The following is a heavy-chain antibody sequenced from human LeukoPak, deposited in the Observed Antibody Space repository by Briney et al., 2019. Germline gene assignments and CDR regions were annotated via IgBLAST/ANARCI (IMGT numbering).Heavy chain of an antibody. CDR3: AKEGKPGYCSGGSCYPPSDGFLYYYYGMDV. CDR1: GFTFSSYA. V-gene: IGHV3-23*01. CDR2: TSGSGGST. D-gene: IGHD2-15*01. J-gene: IGHJ6*02. Sequence: GGSLRLSCAASGFTFSSYAMSWVRQAPGKGLEWVSGTSGSGGSTYYADSVKGRFTISRDNSKNTLYLQMNSLRAEDTAVYYCAKEGKPGYCSGGSCYPPSDGFLYYYYGMDVWGQGTTVTVSS.